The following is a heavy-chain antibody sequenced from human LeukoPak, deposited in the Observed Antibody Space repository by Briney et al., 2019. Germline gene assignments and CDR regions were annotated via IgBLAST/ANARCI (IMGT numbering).Heavy chain of an antibody. Sequence: GGSLRLSCAASGFTFSSYWMSWVRQAPGKGLEWVSVIYSGGSTYYADSVKGRFTISRDNSKNTLYLQMNSLRAEGTAVYYCARERYSGSYFDYWGQGTLVTVSS. CDR2: IYSGGST. D-gene: IGHD1-26*01. V-gene: IGHV3-53*01. CDR1: GFTFSSYW. CDR3: ARERYSGSYFDY. J-gene: IGHJ4*02.